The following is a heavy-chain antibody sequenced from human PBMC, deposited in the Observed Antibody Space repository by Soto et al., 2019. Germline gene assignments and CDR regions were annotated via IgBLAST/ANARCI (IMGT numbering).Heavy chain of an antibody. CDR3: ARLGNYYQSLDP. CDR2: IYYGGTT. J-gene: IGHJ5*02. D-gene: IGHD4-4*01. CDR1: GGSFSPNY. V-gene: IGHV4-59*08. Sequence: QVQLQESGPGLVRPSETLSLTCTLSGGSFSPNYWSWLRQPPGKGLEWVGYIYYGGTTSYNPSLKSRVTISLETSKRQFSLRLSSVTAADTDVYYCARLGNYYQSLDPWGPGTLVTVSS.